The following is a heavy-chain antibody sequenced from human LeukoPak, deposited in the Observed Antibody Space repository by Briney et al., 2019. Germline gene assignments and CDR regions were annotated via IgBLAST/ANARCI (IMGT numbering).Heavy chain of an antibody. J-gene: IGHJ4*02. CDR1: GFTFSSYG. V-gene: IGHV3-23*01. CDR3: ATALYSSSWYGLY. Sequence: AGSLRLSCAASGFTFSSYGMSWGRQAPGKGLEWVSVISVSGGGTYYADSVKGRLTICRDNSKNTLYLQMNSLRAEDRAVYYCATALYSSSWYGLYWGQGTLVTVSS. D-gene: IGHD6-13*01. CDR2: ISVSGGGT.